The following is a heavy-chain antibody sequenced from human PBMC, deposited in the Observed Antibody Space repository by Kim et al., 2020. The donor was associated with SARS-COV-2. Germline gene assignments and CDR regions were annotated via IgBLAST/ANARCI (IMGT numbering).Heavy chain of an antibody. D-gene: IGHD2-2*01. CDR1: GYTFTGYY. J-gene: IGHJ4*02. V-gene: IGHV1-2*02. CDR3: ARDPDIVVVRTFDY. CDR2: INPNSGGT. Sequence: ASVKVSCKASGYTFTGYYMHWVRQAPGQGLEWMGWINPNSGGTNYAQKFQGRVTMTRDTSISTAYMELSRLRSDDTAVYYCARDPDIVVVRTFDYWGQGTLVTVSS.